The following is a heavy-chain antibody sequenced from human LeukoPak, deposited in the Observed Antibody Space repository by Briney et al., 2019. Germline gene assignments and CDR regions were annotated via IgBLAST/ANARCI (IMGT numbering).Heavy chain of an antibody. J-gene: IGHJ4*02. CDR1: GFTFSSYW. CDR2: IKQDGGET. V-gene: IGHV3-7*03. CDR3: ARGGDSNYFGN. Sequence: PGRSLRLSCAASGFTFSSYWMSWVRQAPGKGLEWVANIKQDGGETYYVDSVKGRFTISRDNAKNSLYLQMNSLRVEDTAVYYCARGGDSNYFGNWGQGTLVTVSS. D-gene: IGHD4-11*01.